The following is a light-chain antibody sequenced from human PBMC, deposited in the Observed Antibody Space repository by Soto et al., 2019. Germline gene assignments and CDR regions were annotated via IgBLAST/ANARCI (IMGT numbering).Light chain of an antibody. V-gene: IGLV2-14*01. J-gene: IGLJ2*01. CDR1: NSDVGGYNY. CDR2: EVS. Sequence: QSALTQPASVSGSPGQSITISCTGTNSDVGGYNYVSWYQQHPGKAPKLMIYEVSNRPSGVSNRFSGSKSGNTGSLTISGLQAEDEADYYCSSTTSTNTLLFGGGTKVTVL. CDR3: SSTTSTNTLL.